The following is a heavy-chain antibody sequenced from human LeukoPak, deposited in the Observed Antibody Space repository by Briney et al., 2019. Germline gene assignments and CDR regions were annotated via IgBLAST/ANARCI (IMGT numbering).Heavy chain of an antibody. CDR2: IYYSGST. Sequence: SETLSLTCTVSGGSISSYYWSWIRQPPGKGLEWIGYIYYSGSTNYNPSLKSRVTISVDTSKNQFSLKLSSVTAADTAVYYCARRDGWSPFDYRGQGTLVTVSS. CDR1: GGSISSYY. CDR3: ARRDGWSPFDY. V-gene: IGHV4-59*08. D-gene: IGHD2-15*01. J-gene: IGHJ4*02.